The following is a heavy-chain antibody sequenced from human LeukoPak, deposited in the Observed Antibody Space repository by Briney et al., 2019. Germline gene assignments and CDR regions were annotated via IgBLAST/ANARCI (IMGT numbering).Heavy chain of an antibody. CDR1: GGTFSSYA. V-gene: IGHV1-69*04. CDR2: IIPILGIA. Sequence: WASVKVSCKASGGTFSSYAISWVRQAPGQGLEWMGRIIPILGIANYAQKFQGRVTITADKSTSTAYMELSSLRSEDTAVYYCARGALFFRWVDYWGQGTLVTVSS. CDR3: ARGALFFRWVDY. J-gene: IGHJ4*02. D-gene: IGHD2/OR15-2a*01.